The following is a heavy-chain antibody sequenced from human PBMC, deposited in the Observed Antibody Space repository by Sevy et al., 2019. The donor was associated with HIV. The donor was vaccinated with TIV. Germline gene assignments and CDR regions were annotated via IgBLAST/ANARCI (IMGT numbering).Heavy chain of an antibody. D-gene: IGHD6-6*01. CDR1: GFTVSSNY. V-gene: IGHV3-53*01. J-gene: IGHJ4*02. CDR3: ARVFGDSSSAYFDY. CDR2: IYSGGST. Sequence: GGSLRLSCAASGFTVSSNYMSWVRQAPGKGLEWVSVIYSGGSTYYADSVKGRFTISRDNSKNTLYLQMNSLGAEDTAVYYCARVFGDSSSAYFDYWGQGTLVTVSS.